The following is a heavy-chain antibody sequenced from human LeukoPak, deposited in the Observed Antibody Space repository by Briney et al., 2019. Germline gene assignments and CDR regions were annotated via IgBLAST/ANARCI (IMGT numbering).Heavy chain of an antibody. D-gene: IGHD2-15*01. CDR1: GGSISSSSYY. CDR2: IYYSGST. J-gene: IGHJ4*02. Sequence: SETLSLTCTVSGGSISSSSYYWGWIRQPPGKGLEWIGSIYYSGSTYYNPSLKSRVTISVDTSKNQFSLKLSSVTAADTAVYYCARGLGTGISDYWGQGTLVTVSS. CDR3: ARGLGTGISDY. V-gene: IGHV4-39*07.